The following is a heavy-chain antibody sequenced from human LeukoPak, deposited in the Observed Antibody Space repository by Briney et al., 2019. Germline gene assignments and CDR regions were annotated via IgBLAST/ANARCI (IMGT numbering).Heavy chain of an antibody. V-gene: IGHV4-4*02. CDR1: GGSISSSNW. CDR2: IYHSGST. J-gene: IGHJ4*02. D-gene: IGHD4-17*01. CDR3: AIDGDYVGFAY. Sequence: PSGTLSLTCAVSGGSISSSNWWSWVRPPPGKGLEGIGEIYHSGSTNYNPSVKSRVTISVDKSKNQFSLKLSSVTAGDTAVYYYAIDGDYVGFAYWGQGTLVTVSS.